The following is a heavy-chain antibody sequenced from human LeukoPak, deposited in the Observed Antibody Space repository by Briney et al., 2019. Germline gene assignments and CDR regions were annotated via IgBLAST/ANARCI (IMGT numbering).Heavy chain of an antibody. D-gene: IGHD6-19*01. J-gene: IGHJ5*02. V-gene: IGHV1-18*01. Sequence: ASVKVSCKASGYTFTSYGISWVRQAPGQGLEWMGWISGYNGNTNYAQEVKGRVSMTNDTSTRTAYLELRSLRHDDTAVYYCARGGGLVPGTWFDPWGQGTLVTVSS. CDR1: GYTFTSYG. CDR3: ARGGGLVPGTWFDP. CDR2: ISGYNGNT.